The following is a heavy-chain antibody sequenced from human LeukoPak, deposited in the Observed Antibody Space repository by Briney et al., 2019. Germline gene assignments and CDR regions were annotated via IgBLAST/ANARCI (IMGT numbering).Heavy chain of an antibody. D-gene: IGHD3-9*01. CDR3: AGDSGWLFRY. V-gene: IGHV3-7*01. CDR2: IKQDGSEK. CDR1: GFTFSSYW. Sequence: GGSLRLSCAASGFTFSSYWMTWVRQAPGKGLEWVAIIKQDGSEKYYVDSVKGRFTISRDNAKNSLFLQMNSLRAEGTAVYYCAGDSGWLFRYWGQGTLVTVSS. J-gene: IGHJ4*02.